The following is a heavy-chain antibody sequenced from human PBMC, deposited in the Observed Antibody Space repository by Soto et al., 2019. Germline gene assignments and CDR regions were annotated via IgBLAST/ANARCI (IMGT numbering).Heavy chain of an antibody. CDR2: INAGHGTT. D-gene: IGHD3-10*01. J-gene: IGHJ4*02. Sequence: ASGKVSCKASGYTFTHYAIHWVRQAPGERLEWMGWINAGHGTTKYSQKFQGRVTITRDTSANIAYMQLTSLESEDTAVYYCARSPYSGSYYGYFDYWGQGTLVTVSS. CDR3: ARSPYSGSYYGYFDY. CDR1: GYTFTHYA. V-gene: IGHV1-3*01.